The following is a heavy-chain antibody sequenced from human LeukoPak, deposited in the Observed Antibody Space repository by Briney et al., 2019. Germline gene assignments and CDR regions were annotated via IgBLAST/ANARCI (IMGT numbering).Heavy chain of an antibody. D-gene: IGHD3-16*02. V-gene: IGHV1-18*01. J-gene: IGHJ4*02. Sequence: ASVKVSFKASGYTFTSYGISWVRQAPGQGLEWMGWISAYNGNTNYAQKLQGRVTMTTDTSTSTAYMELRSLRSDDTAVYYCARATYVWGSYRFPGIDYWGQGTLVTVSS. CDR1: GYTFTSYG. CDR2: ISAYNGNT. CDR3: ARATYVWGSYRFPGIDY.